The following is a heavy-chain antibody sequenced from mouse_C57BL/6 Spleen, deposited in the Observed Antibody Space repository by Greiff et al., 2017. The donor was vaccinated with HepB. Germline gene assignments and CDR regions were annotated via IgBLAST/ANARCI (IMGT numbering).Heavy chain of an antibody. J-gene: IGHJ1*03. V-gene: IGHV1-82*01. CDR3: ARWRSPLYWYFDV. CDR1: GYAFSSSW. CDR2: IYPGDGDT. Sequence: QVQLQQSGPELVKPGASVKISCKASGYAFSSSWMNWVKQRPGKGLEWIGRIYPGDGDTNYNGKFKGKATLTAAKSSSTAYMQLSSLTSEDSAVYFCARWRSPLYWYFDVWGTGTTVTVSS.